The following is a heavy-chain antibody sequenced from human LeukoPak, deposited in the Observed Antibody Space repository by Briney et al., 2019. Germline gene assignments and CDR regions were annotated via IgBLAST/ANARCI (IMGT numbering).Heavy chain of an antibody. CDR1: GGSFSGYY. D-gene: IGHD3-16*02. V-gene: IGHV4-34*01. J-gene: IGHJ4*02. CDR3: ARGRKGGAIDY. Sequence: SETLSLTCAVYGGSFSGYYWSWIRQPPGKGLEWIGEINHSGSTNYNPSLKSRVTISVDTSKNQFSLKLSSVTAADTAVYCCARGRKGGAIDYWGQGTLVTVSS. CDR2: INHSGST.